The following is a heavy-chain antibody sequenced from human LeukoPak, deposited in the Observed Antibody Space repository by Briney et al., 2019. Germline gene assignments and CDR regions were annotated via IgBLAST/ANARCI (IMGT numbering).Heavy chain of an antibody. D-gene: IGHD6-13*01. J-gene: IGHJ4*02. V-gene: IGHV3-23*01. Sequence: SGGSLRLSCTASGFTFSSYAMSWVRQAPGKGLEWVSAISGSGGSTYYADSVKGRFTISRDNSKSTLYLQMNSLRAEDTAVYYCAKDSYSSSWYNDYWGQGTLVTVSS. CDR2: ISGSGGST. CDR1: GFTFSSYA. CDR3: AKDSYSSSWYNDY.